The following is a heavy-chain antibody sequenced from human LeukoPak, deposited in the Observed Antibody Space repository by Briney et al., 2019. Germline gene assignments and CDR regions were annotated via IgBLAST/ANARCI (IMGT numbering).Heavy chain of an antibody. CDR2: IYSGGST. V-gene: IGHV3-66*02. Sequence: GGSLRLSCAASGITVSSNYMSWVRQAPGKGLEWVSIIYSGGSTYYADSVKGRLTISRDNSKNTLYLQMNSLRAVDTAVYYCARVSSSSVIPYYYYGMDIWGQGTTVTVSS. CDR3: ARVSSSSVIPYYYYGMDI. J-gene: IGHJ6*02. D-gene: IGHD6-6*01. CDR1: GITVSSNY.